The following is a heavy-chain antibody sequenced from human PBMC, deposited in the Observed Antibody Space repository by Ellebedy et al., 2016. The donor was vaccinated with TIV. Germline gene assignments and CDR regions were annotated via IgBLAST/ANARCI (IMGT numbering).Heavy chain of an antibody. J-gene: IGHJ4*02. D-gene: IGHD1-26*01. CDR3: ARDRSYSPTY. Sequence: GGSLRLXXAASGFTFSNYAMNWVRQTPGKGLEWVAFISYDGNNKYYADSVKGRFTLSRDNSKNTLFLEMSSLRTEDTAVYYCARDRSYSPTYWGQGPLVTVSS. V-gene: IGHV3-30*04. CDR2: ISYDGNNK. CDR1: GFTFSNYA.